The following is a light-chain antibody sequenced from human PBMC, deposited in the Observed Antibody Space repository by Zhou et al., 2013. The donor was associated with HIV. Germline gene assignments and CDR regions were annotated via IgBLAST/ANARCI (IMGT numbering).Light chain of an antibody. J-gene: IGKJ5*01. CDR2: GAS. CDR3: QQYGSPPPVT. Sequence: EIVLTQSPGTLSLSPGERATLSCRASQSVSSSYLAWYQQKPGQAPRLLIHGASRRAIGIPDRFSGSGSGTDFTLTISSLEPEDFAVYYCQQYGSPPPVTFGQGTRLDI. CDR1: QSVSSSY. V-gene: IGKV3-20*01.